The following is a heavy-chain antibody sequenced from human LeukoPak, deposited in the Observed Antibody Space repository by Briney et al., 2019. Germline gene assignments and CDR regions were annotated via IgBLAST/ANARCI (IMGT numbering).Heavy chain of an antibody. Sequence: PGGSLRLSCAASGFTFSSYGMHWVRQAPGKGLEWVAVISYDGSNKYYADSVKGRFTISRDNSKNTLYLQMNSLRAEDTAMYYCAKDVSYDSSGFDYWGQGTMVTVSS. D-gene: IGHD3-22*01. CDR2: ISYDGSNK. J-gene: IGHJ4*02. V-gene: IGHV3-30*18. CDR3: AKDVSYDSSGFDY. CDR1: GFTFSSYG.